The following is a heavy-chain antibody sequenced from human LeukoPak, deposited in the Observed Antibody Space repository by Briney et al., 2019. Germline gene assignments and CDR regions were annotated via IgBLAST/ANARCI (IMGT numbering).Heavy chain of an antibody. CDR2: TVGGGDGT. J-gene: IGHJ5*02. D-gene: IGHD6-19*01. CDR3: AKSRVAVAAPRNWFDP. CDR1: GFTFSSTS. Sequence: GGSLRLSCAASGFTFSSTSMSWVRQAPGKGLEWVAVTVGGGDGTYYADSVKGRFTISRDNSNNTLYLQMNSLRVEDTAVYYCAKSRVAVAAPRNWFDPWGQGTLVTVSS. V-gene: IGHV3-23*01.